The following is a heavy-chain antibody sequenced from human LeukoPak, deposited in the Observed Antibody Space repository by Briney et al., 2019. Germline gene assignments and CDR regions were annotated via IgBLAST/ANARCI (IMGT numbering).Heavy chain of an antibody. CDR2: IYFRGSI. CDR1: GVSISSSNYF. Sequence: SETLSLTCTVSGVSISSSNYFWAWIRQSPGKGLEWIGSIYFRGSISSSPSLKSRVTISIDASENQFSLKLSSVTAADTAVYYCARVGDIVEGGWYFDSWGQGTLVTVSS. J-gene: IGHJ4*02. CDR3: ARVGDIVEGGWYFDS. V-gene: IGHV4-39*07. D-gene: IGHD5-12*01.